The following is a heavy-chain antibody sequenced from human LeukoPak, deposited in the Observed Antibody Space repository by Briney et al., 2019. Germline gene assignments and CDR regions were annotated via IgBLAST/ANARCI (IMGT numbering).Heavy chain of an antibody. CDR3: AAHYYDSSGYYYVNWFDP. Sequence: ASVKVSCKASGYTFTGYYMHWVRQAPGQGLEWMGRINPNSGGTNYAQKFQGRVTMTRDTSISTAYMELSRLRSDDTAVYYCAAHYYDSSGYYYVNWFDPWGQGTLVTVSS. J-gene: IGHJ5*02. V-gene: IGHV1-2*06. CDR1: GYTFTGYY. D-gene: IGHD3-22*01. CDR2: INPNSGGT.